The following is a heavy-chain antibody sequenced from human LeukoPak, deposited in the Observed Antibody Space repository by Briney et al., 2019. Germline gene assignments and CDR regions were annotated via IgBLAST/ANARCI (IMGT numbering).Heavy chain of an antibody. J-gene: IGHJ4*02. CDR1: GFTFGDYA. Sequence: GRSLRLSCTASGFTFGDYAMSWFRQAPGKGLEWVGFIRSKAYGGTTEYAASVKGRITISRDDSKSIAYLEMNGLKTEDTAVYYCTRTTVEIGDSLWGTYHYYFDYWGQGTLVTVSS. V-gene: IGHV3-49*03. CDR2: IRSKAYGGTT. D-gene: IGHD3-16*01. CDR3: TRTTVEIGDSLWGTYHYYFDY.